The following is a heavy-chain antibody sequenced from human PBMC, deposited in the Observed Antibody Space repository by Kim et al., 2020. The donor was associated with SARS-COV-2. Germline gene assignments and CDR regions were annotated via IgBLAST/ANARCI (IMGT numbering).Heavy chain of an antibody. D-gene: IGHD3-3*01. CDR3: ARGDDFWSGDYYYYGMDV. Sequence: KSRVTISVDTSKNQFSLKLSSVTAADTAVYYCARGDDFWSGDYYYYGMDVWGQGTTVTVSS. V-gene: IGHV4-59*09. J-gene: IGHJ6*02.